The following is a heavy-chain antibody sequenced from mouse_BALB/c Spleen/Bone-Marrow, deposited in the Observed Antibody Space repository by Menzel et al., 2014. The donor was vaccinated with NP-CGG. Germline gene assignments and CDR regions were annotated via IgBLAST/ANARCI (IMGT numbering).Heavy chain of an antibody. CDR1: GFNIKDTY. CDR2: IDPANGNT. CDR3: ASYAYGYYFDY. J-gene: IGHJ2*01. D-gene: IGHD2-2*01. Sequence: EVQLQQSGAELVKPGASVKLSCTASGFNIKDTYMHWVKQRHEQGLEWIGRIDPANGNTKYDPKFQGKATITADTSSNTAYLQLSSLTSEDTAVYYCASYAYGYYFDYWGQGTTLTVSS. V-gene: IGHV14-3*02.